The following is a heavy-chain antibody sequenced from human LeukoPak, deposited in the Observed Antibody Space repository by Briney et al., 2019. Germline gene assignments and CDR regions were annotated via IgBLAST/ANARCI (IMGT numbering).Heavy chain of an antibody. V-gene: IGHV4-39*07. CDR3: ARDDIVGPLAEDY. J-gene: IGHJ4*02. D-gene: IGHD5-12*01. CDR2: IYYSGST. Sequence: PSETLSLTCTVSGGSISSNSYYWGWIRQPPGKGLEWIGTIYYSGSTYYNPSLKSRVTISVDTSKNQFSLKLSSVTAADTAVYYCARDDIVGPLAEDYWGQGTLVTVSS. CDR1: GGSISSNSYY.